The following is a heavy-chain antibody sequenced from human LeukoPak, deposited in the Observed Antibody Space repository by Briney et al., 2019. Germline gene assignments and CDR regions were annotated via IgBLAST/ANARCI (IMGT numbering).Heavy chain of an antibody. CDR3: ARVVVVVVATDYFDY. J-gene: IGHJ4*02. D-gene: IGHD2-15*01. Sequence: ASVKVSCKASGYTFTGYYMHWVRQAPGQGLEWMGWINPNSGGTNYAQKFQGRVTMTRDTSISTAYMELSRLRSDDTAVYYCARVVVVVVATDYFDYWGQGTLVTVSS. V-gene: IGHV1-2*02. CDR1: GYTFTGYY. CDR2: INPNSGGT.